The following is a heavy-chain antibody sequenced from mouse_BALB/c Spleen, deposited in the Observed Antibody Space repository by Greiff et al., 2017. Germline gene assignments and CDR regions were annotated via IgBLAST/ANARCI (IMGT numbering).Heavy chain of an antibody. V-gene: IGHV5-12-2*01. CDR2: ISNGGGST. Sequence: EVKLMESGGGLVQPGGSLKLSCAASGFTFSSYTMSWVRQTPEKRLEWVAYISNGGGSTYYPDTVKGRFTISRDNAKNTLYLQMSSLKSEDTAMYYCARHGGSTAWFAYWGQGTLVTVSA. CDR1: GFTFSSYT. CDR3: ARHGGSTAWFAY. J-gene: IGHJ3*01.